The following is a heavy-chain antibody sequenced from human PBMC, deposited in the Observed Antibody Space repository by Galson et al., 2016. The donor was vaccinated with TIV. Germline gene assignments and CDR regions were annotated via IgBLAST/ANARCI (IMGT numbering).Heavy chain of an antibody. J-gene: IGHJ4*02. D-gene: IGHD2-2*01. Sequence: SVKVSCKASGYTFTNYVMNWVRQAPGQGLEWMGWINTNTGNPTYAQGFTGRFVFSLDTSVSTAYLQISSLKAEDTAVYYCASPPAYCSSSSCYYSFEYWGQGTLVTVSS. V-gene: IGHV7-4-1*02. CDR2: INTNTGNP. CDR3: ASPPAYCSSSSCYYSFEY. CDR1: GYTFTNYV.